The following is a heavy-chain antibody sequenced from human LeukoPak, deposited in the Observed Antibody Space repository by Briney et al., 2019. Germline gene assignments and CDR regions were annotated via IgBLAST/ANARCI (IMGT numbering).Heavy chain of an antibody. J-gene: IGHJ4*02. Sequence: PSETLSLTCAVYGGSFSGYYWSWIRQPPGKGLEWIGEINHSGSTNYNPSLKSRVTISVDTSKNQFSLKLSSVTAADTAVYYCARANSGWHNFDYWGQGSLVTVSS. V-gene: IGHV4-34*01. D-gene: IGHD5-12*01. CDR3: ARANSGWHNFDY. CDR1: GGSFSGYY. CDR2: INHSGST.